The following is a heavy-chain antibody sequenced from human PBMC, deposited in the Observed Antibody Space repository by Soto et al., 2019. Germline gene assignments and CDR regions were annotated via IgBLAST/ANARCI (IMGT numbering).Heavy chain of an antibody. CDR2: INWNSGSR. Sequence: EVQLVESGGGLVQPGGSLRLSCEASGFTFDDYAMHWVRQAPGKGLEWVSFINWNSGSRGYGDAVTGRFTISRDNAKNSLYLQMNSLRAEDTALYYCVRDKLRGIVVGRGFDYWGQGILVTVSS. J-gene: IGHJ4*02. CDR3: VRDKLRGIVVGRGFDY. D-gene: IGHD3-16*01. CDR1: GFTFDDYA. V-gene: IGHV3-9*01.